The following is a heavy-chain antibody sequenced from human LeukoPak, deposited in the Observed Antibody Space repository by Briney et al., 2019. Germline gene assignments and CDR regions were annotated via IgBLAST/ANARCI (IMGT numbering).Heavy chain of an antibody. CDR1: GISFGTFG. CDR3: ARELVSSGTGYFDL. J-gene: IGHJ2*01. D-gene: IGHD3-10*02. V-gene: IGHV3-23*01. Sequence: GGSLRLSCEASGISFGTFGMAWVRQAPGKGLQWVSGITGSTTWTYYAASVKGRFTVSRDNSQNTLYLQMNSLRADDTAVYYCARELVSSGTGYFDLWGRGNLVTVSS. CDR2: ITGSTTWT.